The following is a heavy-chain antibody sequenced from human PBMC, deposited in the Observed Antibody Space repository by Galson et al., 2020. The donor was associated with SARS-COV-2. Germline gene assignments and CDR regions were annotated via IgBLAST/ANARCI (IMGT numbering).Heavy chain of an antibody. D-gene: IGHD3-22*01. Sequence: SETLSLTCTVSGYSVSTTNYWGWVRQHQGRGLEWRGSVYSSGPTYYNPSLKSRVTISVDTSKNQFSLRLDSVTAADTALYYCARRGVNMIVLVTVPGWYFDLWGRGTLVTVSS. V-gene: IGHV4-38-2*02. J-gene: IGHJ2*01. CDR3: ARRGVNMIVLVTVPGWYFDL. CDR2: VYSSGPT. CDR1: GYSVSTTNY.